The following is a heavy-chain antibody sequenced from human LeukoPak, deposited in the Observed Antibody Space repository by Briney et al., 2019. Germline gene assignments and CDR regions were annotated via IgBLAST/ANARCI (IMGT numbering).Heavy chain of an antibody. CDR3: AKTFIVGATTFFGFDY. V-gene: IGHV3-30*07. D-gene: IGHD1-26*01. Sequence: PGRSLRLSCAASGFTFSNFAIHWVRQAPGKGLYWVALISYDGGNKYYADSVKGRFTISRDNSKNTLYLQMNSLRAEDTAVYYCAKTFIVGATTFFGFDYWGQGTLVTVSS. CDR2: ISYDGGNK. CDR1: GFTFSNFA. J-gene: IGHJ4*02.